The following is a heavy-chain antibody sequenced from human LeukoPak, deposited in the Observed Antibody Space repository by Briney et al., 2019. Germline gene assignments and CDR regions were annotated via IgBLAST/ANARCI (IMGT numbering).Heavy chain of an antibody. V-gene: IGHV3-30*02. J-gene: IGHJ4*02. CDR1: GFTFSSYW. CDR3: ASIFYSIDYIFDY. Sequence: GGSLRLSWAASGFTFSSYWMSWVRQAPGKGLEWVAFIRSDGSNKSYADSVKGRFTISRDNAKNSLYLQMNSLRAEDTAVYYCASIFYSIDYIFDYWGQGTLVTVSS. CDR2: IRSDGSNK. D-gene: IGHD3-22*01.